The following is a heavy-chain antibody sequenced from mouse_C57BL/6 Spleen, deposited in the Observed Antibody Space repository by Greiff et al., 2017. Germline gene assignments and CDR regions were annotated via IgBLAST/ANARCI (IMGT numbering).Heavy chain of an antibody. V-gene: IGHV1-22*01. CDR3: ASVDGSSPYYYAMDY. D-gene: IGHD1-1*01. CDR2: INPNNGGT. Sequence: EVQLQQSGPELVKPGASVKMSCKASGYTFTDYNMHWVKQSHGKSLEWIGYINPNNGGTSYNQKFKGKATLTVNKSSSTAYMELRSLTSEDSAVYYCASVDGSSPYYYAMDYWGQGTSVTVSS. J-gene: IGHJ4*01. CDR1: GYTFTDYN.